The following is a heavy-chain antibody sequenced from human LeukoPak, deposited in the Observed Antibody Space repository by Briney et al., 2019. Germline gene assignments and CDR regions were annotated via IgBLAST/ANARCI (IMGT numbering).Heavy chain of an antibody. V-gene: IGHV3-23*01. Sequence: PGGSLRLSCAASGFTFSSYAMSWVRQAPGKGLEWASAISGSGGSTYYADSVKGRFTISRDNSKNTLYLQMNSLRAEDTAVYYCARRSNDHFDYWGQGTLVTVSS. J-gene: IGHJ4*02. CDR3: ARRSNDHFDY. CDR1: GFTFSSYA. CDR2: ISGSGGST.